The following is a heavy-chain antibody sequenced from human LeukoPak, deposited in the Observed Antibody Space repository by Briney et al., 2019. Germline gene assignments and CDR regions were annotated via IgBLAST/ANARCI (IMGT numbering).Heavy chain of an antibody. J-gene: IGHJ3*02. Sequence: ASVKVSCKASGYTFTGNYMHWVRQAPGQGLEWMGWINPNSGGTNYAQKFQGWVTMTRDTSISTAYMELSSLRSEDTAVYYCARAAYRSSDDAFDIWGQGTMVTVSS. CDR1: GYTFTGNY. V-gene: IGHV1-2*04. CDR2: INPNSGGT. CDR3: ARAAYRSSDDAFDI. D-gene: IGHD6-6*01.